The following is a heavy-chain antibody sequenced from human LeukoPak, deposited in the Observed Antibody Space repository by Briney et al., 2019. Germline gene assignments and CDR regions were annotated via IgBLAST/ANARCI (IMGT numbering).Heavy chain of an antibody. CDR2: IYHSGKN. V-gene: IGHV4-38-2*02. Sequence: SETLSLTCTVSGYSISSGYYWGWIRQPPGKGLEWIGSIYHSGKNYYNPSLKSQVTMSVDTSKNQFSLKLTSVTAADTAMYCCARDRISVADPPNWFDPWGQGTLVTVSS. D-gene: IGHD6-19*01. CDR3: ARDRISVADPPNWFDP. J-gene: IGHJ5*02. CDR1: GYSISSGYY.